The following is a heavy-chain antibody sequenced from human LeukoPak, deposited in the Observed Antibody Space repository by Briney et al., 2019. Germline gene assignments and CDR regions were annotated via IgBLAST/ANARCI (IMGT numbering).Heavy chain of an antibody. CDR3: AIDRRYYDSSAYIRGFDY. D-gene: IGHD3-22*01. V-gene: IGHV4-4*02. CDR1: GGSISSSDW. J-gene: IGHJ4*02. Sequence: PSETLSLTCAVSGGSISSSDWWSWVRQPPGKGLEWIGEIYHSGSTNYNPSLKSRVTISVDKSKNQFSLNLSSVTAADTAVYYCAIDRRYYDSSAYIRGFDYWGQGTLVTVSS. CDR2: IYHSGST.